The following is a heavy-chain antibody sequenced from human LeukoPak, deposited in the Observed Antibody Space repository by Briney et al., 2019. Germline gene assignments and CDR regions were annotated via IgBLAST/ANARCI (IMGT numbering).Heavy chain of an antibody. CDR2: ISSSGSTI. Sequence: GGSLRLSCAASGFTFSSYEMNWVRQAPGKGLEWVSYISSSGSTIYYADSVKGRFTISRDNAKNSLYLQMNRLRVEDTAVYYCAKGSRGSCRGAYCYSSDNWGQGAVVTVSS. J-gene: IGHJ4*02. V-gene: IGHV3-48*03. CDR3: AKGSRGSCRGAYCYSSDN. CDR1: GFTFSSYE. D-gene: IGHD2-21*02.